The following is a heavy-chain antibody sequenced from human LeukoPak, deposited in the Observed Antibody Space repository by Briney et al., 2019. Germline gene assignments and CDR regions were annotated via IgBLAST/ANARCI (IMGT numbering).Heavy chain of an antibody. D-gene: IGHD6-19*01. CDR2: IIPIFGTA. V-gene: IGHV1-69*05. Sequence: SVKVSRKASGGTFSSYAISWVRQAPGQGLEWMGGIIPIFGTANYAQKFQGRVTITTDESTSTAYMELSSLRSEDTAVYYCARENHSGWYDYFDYRGQGTLVTVSS. CDR3: ARENHSGWYDYFDY. J-gene: IGHJ4*02. CDR1: GGTFSSYA.